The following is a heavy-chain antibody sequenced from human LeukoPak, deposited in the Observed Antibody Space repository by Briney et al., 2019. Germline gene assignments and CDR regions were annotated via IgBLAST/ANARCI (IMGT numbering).Heavy chain of an antibody. CDR1: GFTFSSYA. Sequence: GGSLRLSCAASGFTFSSYAMSWVRQAPGKGLEWVSAISGSGGSTYYADSVKGRFTISRDNSKNTLYLQMNSLRAEDTAVYYCAKEDYDFWSGYSSSRLFDYWGQGTLVTVSS. CDR2: ISGSGGST. D-gene: IGHD3-3*01. J-gene: IGHJ4*02. V-gene: IGHV3-23*01. CDR3: AKEDYDFWSGYSSSRLFDY.